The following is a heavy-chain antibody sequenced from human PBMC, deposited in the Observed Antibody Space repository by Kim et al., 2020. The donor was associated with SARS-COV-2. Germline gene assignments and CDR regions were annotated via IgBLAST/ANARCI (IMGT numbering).Heavy chain of an antibody. CDR2: IRSKANSYAT. D-gene: IGHD3-10*01. CDR1: GFTFSGSA. J-gene: IGHJ6*02. Sequence: GGSLRLSCAASGFTFSGSAMHWVRQASGKGLEWVGRIRSKANSYATAYAASGKGRFTISRDDSKNTAYLQMNSLKTEDTAVDYCTRALDGLWFGESNYYYGMDVWGQGTTVTVSS. CDR3: TRALDGLWFGESNYYYGMDV. V-gene: IGHV3-73*01.